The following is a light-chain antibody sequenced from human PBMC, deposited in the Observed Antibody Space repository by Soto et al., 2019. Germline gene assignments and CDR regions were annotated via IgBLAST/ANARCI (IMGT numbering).Light chain of an antibody. V-gene: IGLV2-14*03. CDR2: KVT. Sequence: QSALTQPASVSGSPGQSVTISCTGTSSDVGGHDYVSWYQQHQGDAPKLMIYKVTNWPLGVSHRFSGSKSGNTASLTISGLQPDDEAEYYCASYTSSGTVVFGGGTKLTVL. CDR1: SSDVGGHDY. CDR3: ASYTSSGTVV. J-gene: IGLJ3*02.